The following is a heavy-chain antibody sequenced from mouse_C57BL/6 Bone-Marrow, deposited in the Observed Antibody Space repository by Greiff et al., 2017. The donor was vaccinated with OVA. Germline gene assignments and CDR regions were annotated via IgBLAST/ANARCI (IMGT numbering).Heavy chain of an antibody. J-gene: IGHJ3*01. Sequence: EESGPGLVKPSQSLSLTCSVTGYSITSGYYWNWIRQFPGNKLEWMGYISYDGSNNYNPSLKNRISITRDTSKNQFFLKLNSVTTEDTATYYCARRYYYGSSEFAYWGQGTLVTVSA. CDR1: GYSITSGYY. CDR2: ISYDGSN. CDR3: ARRYYYGSSEFAY. V-gene: IGHV3-6*01. D-gene: IGHD1-1*01.